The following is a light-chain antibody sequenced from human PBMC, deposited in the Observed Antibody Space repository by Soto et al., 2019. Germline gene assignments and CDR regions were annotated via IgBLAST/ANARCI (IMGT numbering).Light chain of an antibody. Sequence: QSVLTQPASVSGSPGQSITISCTGTSSDVGGHNYVSRYQQHPGKAPKLMIYAVTNRPSGVSYRFSASKSGNTASLTISGLQAEDEADYYCSSFTASNTVVFGGGTKVTVL. CDR1: SSDVGGHNY. V-gene: IGLV2-14*01. J-gene: IGLJ2*01. CDR2: AVT. CDR3: SSFTASNTVV.